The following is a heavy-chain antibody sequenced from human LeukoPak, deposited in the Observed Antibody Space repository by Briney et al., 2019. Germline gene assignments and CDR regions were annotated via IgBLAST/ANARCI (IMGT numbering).Heavy chain of an antibody. Sequence: GGSLRLSCAASGFTFGTHAMTWVRQAPGKGLEWVSGMSGSGDTTYYADSVKGRFTISRDNSKNTLFLQMNSLRTEDTAVYYCAKLAGISGWYVYYFDYWGQGTLVSVS. V-gene: IGHV3-23*01. CDR3: AKLAGISGWYVYYFDY. CDR2: MSGSGDTT. J-gene: IGHJ4*02. CDR1: GFTFGTHA. D-gene: IGHD6-19*01.